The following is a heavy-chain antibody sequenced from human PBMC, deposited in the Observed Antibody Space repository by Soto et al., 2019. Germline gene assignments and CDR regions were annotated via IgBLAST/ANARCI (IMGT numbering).Heavy chain of an antibody. J-gene: IGHJ6*02. CDR2: IIPILDIA. CDR1: GGTFSSYT. V-gene: IGHV1-69*02. CDR3: ARSLTAGYGMDV. Sequence: QVQLVQSGAEVKKPGSSVKVSCKASGGTFSSYTISWVRQAPGQGLEWMGRIIPILDIANYAQKFQGRVTITADKSTSTAYMELSSLRSDDTAVYYCARSLTAGYGMDVWGQGTTVTVSS. D-gene: IGHD7-27*01.